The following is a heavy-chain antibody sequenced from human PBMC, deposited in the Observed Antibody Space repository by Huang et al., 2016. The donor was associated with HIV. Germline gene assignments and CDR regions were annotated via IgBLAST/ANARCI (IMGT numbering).Heavy chain of an antibody. CDR3: ARGQLGSYGDYDVLY. V-gene: IGHV1-69*13. CDR1: GGTFSKSA. J-gene: IGHJ4*02. Sequence: QVQLVQSGAEVKTPGSSVKVSCKASGGTFSKSAISWVRQAPGQGLEWMGGIIPMFGTPNYARKFQGRVTITADDSTSTTYVEVSSLRSEDTALYYCARGQLGSYGDYDVLYWGQRTLVTVSS. D-gene: IGHD4-17*01. CDR2: IIPMFGTP.